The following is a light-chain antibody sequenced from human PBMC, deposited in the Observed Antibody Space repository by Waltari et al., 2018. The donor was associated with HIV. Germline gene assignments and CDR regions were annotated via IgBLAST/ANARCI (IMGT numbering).Light chain of an antibody. V-gene: IGLV2-14*03. J-gene: IGLJ3*02. CDR1: SSDIGGYNY. Sequence: QSALTQPASVSGSPGQSITISCTGTSSDIGGYNYVSWYQQHPGQPPKVLIYDVINRPAGISDRCSGSKSGSTASLTISGLQAEDEADYYCASYTARSIPWVFGVGTKLTVV. CDR2: DVI. CDR3: ASYTARSIPWV.